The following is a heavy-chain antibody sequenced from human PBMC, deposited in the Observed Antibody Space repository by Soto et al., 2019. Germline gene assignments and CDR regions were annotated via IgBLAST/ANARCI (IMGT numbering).Heavy chain of an antibody. CDR3: ARSESIPAAGTGYYFGY. J-gene: IGHJ4*02. Sequence: QITLKESGPTLMKPTQTLTLTCTFSGFSLGTSGVGVGWIRQPPGEALDWLAFIYWDDDKRYSPSLESRLTITKDTSKNQVVLTMTNMDPVDTATYYCARSESIPAAGTGYYFGYWGQGTLVTVSS. CDR2: IYWDDDK. CDR1: GFSLGTSGVG. D-gene: IGHD6-13*01. V-gene: IGHV2-5*02.